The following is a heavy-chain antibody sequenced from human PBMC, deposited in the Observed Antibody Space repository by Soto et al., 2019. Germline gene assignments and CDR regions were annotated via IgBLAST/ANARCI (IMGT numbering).Heavy chain of an antibody. D-gene: IGHD2-15*01. CDR2: ISPYTGNT. Sequence: ASVKVSCTTSGYTFTTYGVSWVRQAPGQGLEWMGWISPYTGNTNARSLQGRVTITRDTSASTAYMELSSLRSEDTAVYYCARGGRGPRYCRGGSCYWVGMEVWG. CDR3: ARGGRGPRYCRGGSCYWVGMEV. J-gene: IGHJ6*02. V-gene: IGHV1-18*01. CDR1: GYTFTTYG.